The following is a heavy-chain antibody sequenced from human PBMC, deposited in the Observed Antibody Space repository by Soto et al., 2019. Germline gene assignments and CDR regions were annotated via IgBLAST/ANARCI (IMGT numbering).Heavy chain of an antibody. Sequence: QMQLQESGPGLVKPSETMSLTCTASGASIRNYYCYWIRQPPGKGLEWIGHIYNGESTNYNPSLKSRVTMSVGTSKNQLSLKLRCVTAADTAVYYCAQTTGWPGFDYWGQGARVTVSS. D-gene: IGHD6-19*01. CDR1: GASIRNYY. CDR3: AQTTGWPGFDY. CDR2: IYNGEST. J-gene: IGHJ4*02. V-gene: IGHV4-59*01.